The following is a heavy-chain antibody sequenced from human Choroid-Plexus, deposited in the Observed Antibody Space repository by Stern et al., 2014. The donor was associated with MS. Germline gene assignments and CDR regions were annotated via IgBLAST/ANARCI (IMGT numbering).Heavy chain of an antibody. CDR2: LSYAGSNK. D-gene: IGHD2/OR15-2a*01. J-gene: IGHJ5*02. CDR1: GFTFGSCA. V-gene: IGHV3-30*18. Sequence: VQLVDSGGGVVQPGRPLRLSCVASGFTFGSCAMHWVRQAPGKGLEWVAGLSYAGSNKYYAVSVNGRFTISRAISHNTLYMQMSNLIPEDTAVYYCAKDLQYLTYFFDHWGQGSLVTVSS. CDR3: AKDLQYLTYFFDH.